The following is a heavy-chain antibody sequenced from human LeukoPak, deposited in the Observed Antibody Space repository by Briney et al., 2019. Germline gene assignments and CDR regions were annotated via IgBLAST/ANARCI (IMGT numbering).Heavy chain of an antibody. CDR3: ARVAFIAAARYYFDY. CDR1: GYTFTSYG. Sequence: GASVKVSCKASGYTFTSYGISWVRQAPGQGLEWMGWISAYNGNTNYAQKLQGRVTMTTDTSTSTAYMELRSLRSDDTAVYYCARVAFIAAARYYFDYWGQGTLVTVSS. J-gene: IGHJ4*02. D-gene: IGHD6-13*01. CDR2: ISAYNGNT. V-gene: IGHV1-18*01.